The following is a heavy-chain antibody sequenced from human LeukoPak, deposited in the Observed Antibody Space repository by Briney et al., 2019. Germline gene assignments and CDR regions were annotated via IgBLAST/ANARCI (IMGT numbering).Heavy chain of an antibody. CDR1: GYSISSGFY. Sequence: SETLSLTCTVSGYSISSGFYWGWIRQPPGKGLEWIGSIYHSGSTYYNPSLKSRVTISVDTSKNQFSLKLSSVTAADTAVYYCARVYSSGWYYFDYWGQGTLVTVSS. J-gene: IGHJ4*02. CDR3: ARVYSSGWYYFDY. D-gene: IGHD6-19*01. V-gene: IGHV4-38-2*02. CDR2: IYHSGST.